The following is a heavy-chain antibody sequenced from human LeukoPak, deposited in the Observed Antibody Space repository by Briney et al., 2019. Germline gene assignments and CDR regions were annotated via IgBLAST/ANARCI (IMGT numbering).Heavy chain of an antibody. CDR1: GFTFSSYA. V-gene: IGHV3-23*01. CDR2: ISGSGGST. CDR3: AKDGFWSGYRNWFDP. Sequence: TGGSLRLSCAASGFTFSSYAMSWVRQAPGKGLEWVSAISGSGGSTYYADSVKGRFTISRDNSKNTLYLQMNSLRAEDTAVYYCAKDGFWSGYRNWFDPWGQGTLVTVSS. J-gene: IGHJ5*02. D-gene: IGHD3-3*01.